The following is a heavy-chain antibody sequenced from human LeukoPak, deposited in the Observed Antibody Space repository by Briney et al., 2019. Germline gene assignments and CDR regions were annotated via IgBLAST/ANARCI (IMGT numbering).Heavy chain of an antibody. Sequence: VASVKVSCKASGGTFRSFCMNWVRQAPGQGLEWMGGIIPVFGVPNYAQKFQGRVTISADELTTTVHMEVTSLRSGDTAVYYCTRGSAGIAPATTKNYFDSWGQGTPVIVSS. D-gene: IGHD6-13*01. CDR3: TRGSAGIAPATTKNYFDS. J-gene: IGHJ4*02. CDR2: IIPVFGVP. CDR1: GGTFRSFC. V-gene: IGHV1-69*13.